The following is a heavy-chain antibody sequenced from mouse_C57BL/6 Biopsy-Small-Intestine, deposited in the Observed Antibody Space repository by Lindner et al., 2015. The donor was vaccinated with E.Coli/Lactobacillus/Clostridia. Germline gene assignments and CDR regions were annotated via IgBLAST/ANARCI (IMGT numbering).Heavy chain of an antibody. CDR1: GYSITSGYD. V-gene: IGHV3-1*01. CDR2: ISYSGST. CDR3: AREGVYGSSWYFDV. D-gene: IGHD1-1*01. Sequence: VQLQESGPGMVKPSQSLSLTCTVTGYSITSGYDWHWIRHFPGNKLEWMGYISYSGSTNYNPSLKSRISITHDTSKNHFFLKLNSVTTEDTATYYCAREGVYGSSWYFDVWGTGTTVTVSS. J-gene: IGHJ1*03.